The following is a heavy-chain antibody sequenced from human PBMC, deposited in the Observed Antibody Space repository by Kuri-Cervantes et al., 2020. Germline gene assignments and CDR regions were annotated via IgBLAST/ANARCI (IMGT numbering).Heavy chain of an antibody. D-gene: IGHD4-11*01. CDR3: ARRGYSNYGFDY. CDR2: IYPGDSDT. Sequence: KVSCKASGYTFTSYWIGWVRQMPGKGLEWMGIIYPGDSDTRYSPSFQGQVTISADKSISTAYLQCSSLKASDTAMYYCARRGYSNYGFDYWGQGTLVTVSS. J-gene: IGHJ4*02. V-gene: IGHV5-51*01. CDR1: GYTFTSYW.